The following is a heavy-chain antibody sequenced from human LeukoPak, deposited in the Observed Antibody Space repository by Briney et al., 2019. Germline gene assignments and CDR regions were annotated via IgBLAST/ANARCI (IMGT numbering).Heavy chain of an antibody. J-gene: IGHJ5*02. Sequence: PGGSLRLSCAASGFTFSSYSMTWVRQAPGKGLEWVSYISSSSSTIYYADSVKGRFTISRDNAKNSLYLQMNSLRAEDTAVYYCARGRTVVPAAMRTPWFDPWGQGTLVTVSS. CDR1: GFTFSSYS. CDR2: ISSSSSTI. V-gene: IGHV3-48*01. D-gene: IGHD2-2*01. CDR3: ARGRTVVPAAMRTPWFDP.